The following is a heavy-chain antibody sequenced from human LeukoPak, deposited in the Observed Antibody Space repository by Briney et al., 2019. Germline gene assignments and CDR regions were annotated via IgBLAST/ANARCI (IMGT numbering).Heavy chain of an antibody. Sequence: ASVKVSCKASGYTFTIYGISWVRQAPGQGLEWMGWINPNSGGTNYAQKFQGRVTMTRDTAISTAYMELSRLRSDDTAVYYCARVVVVAATPIGIDYWGQGTLVTVSS. D-gene: IGHD2-15*01. J-gene: IGHJ4*02. CDR3: ARVVVVAATPIGIDY. CDR2: INPNSGGT. V-gene: IGHV1-2*02. CDR1: GYTFTIYG.